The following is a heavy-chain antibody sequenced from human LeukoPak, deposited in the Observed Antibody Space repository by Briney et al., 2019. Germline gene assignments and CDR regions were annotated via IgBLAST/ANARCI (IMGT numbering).Heavy chain of an antibody. D-gene: IGHD3-22*01. CDR3: ARARVRSYSYDSDGSYTSDWIFDL. CDR2: MYYSGST. V-gene: IGHV4-59*01. J-gene: IGHJ2*01. CDR1: GGSISSYY. Sequence: PSETLSLTCAVSGGSISSYYWNWVRQPPGKGLEWIGYMYYSGSTNYNPSLKSRVTISVDTSKNQFSLRLSSVTAADTAVYYCARARVRSYSYDSDGSYTSDWIFDLWGRGTLVTVSS.